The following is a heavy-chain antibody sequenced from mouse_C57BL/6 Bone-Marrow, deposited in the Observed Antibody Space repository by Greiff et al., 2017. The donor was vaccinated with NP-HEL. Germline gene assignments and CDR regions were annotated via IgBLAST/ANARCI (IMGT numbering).Heavy chain of an antibody. D-gene: IGHD2-5*01. V-gene: IGHV15-2*01. CDR2: ILPSIGRT. CDR1: DSEVFPIAY. CDR3: ARPYSNYLSWFAY. Sequence: QVQLKQSGSELRSPGSSVKLSCKDFDSEVFPIAYMSWVRQKPGHGFEWIGGILPSIGRTIYGEKFEDKATLDADTLSNTAYLELNSLTSEDSAIYYCARPYSNYLSWFAYWGQGTLVTVSA. J-gene: IGHJ3*01.